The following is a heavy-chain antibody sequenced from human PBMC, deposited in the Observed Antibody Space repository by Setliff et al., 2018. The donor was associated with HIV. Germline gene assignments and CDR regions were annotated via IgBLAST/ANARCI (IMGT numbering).Heavy chain of an antibody. J-gene: IGHJ6*03. CDR3: VRGLMFRGSISRLEYYYYMDV. D-gene: IGHD1-1*01. V-gene: IGHV3-33*08. CDR2: IWDDGSNK. CDR1: GFTFSNYG. Sequence: GESLKISCAASGFTFSNYGMHWVRQAPGKGLEWVAVIWDDGSNKYYADAVKGRFTISRDNSKSTLYLQMNSLRKEDTAVYFCVRGLMFRGSISRLEYYYYMDVWGKGATVTVSS.